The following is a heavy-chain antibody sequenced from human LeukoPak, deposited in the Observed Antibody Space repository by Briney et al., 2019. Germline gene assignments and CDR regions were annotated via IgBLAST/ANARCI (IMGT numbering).Heavy chain of an antibody. CDR2: ISYSGST. CDR1: GGSISTYY. CDR3: ARQELSYGSGSHFDY. D-gene: IGHD3-10*01. Sequence: SETLSLTCTVSGGSISTYYWTWIRQPPGKGLEWIGSISYSGSTNYSPSLEARVTMSVDTSKNQFSLKLRAVTAADTAVYFCARQELSYGSGSHFDYWGQGILVTVSS. J-gene: IGHJ4*02. V-gene: IGHV4-59*08.